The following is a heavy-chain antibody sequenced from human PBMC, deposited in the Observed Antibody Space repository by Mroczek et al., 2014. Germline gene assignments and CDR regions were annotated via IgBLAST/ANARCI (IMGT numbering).Heavy chain of an antibody. CDR2: ISYDGSNK. D-gene: IGHD3-16*01. V-gene: IGHV3-30-3*01. CDR3: ARELQFRTAQKLIADVRVDAFDI. CDR1: GFTFSSYA. J-gene: IGHJ3*02. Sequence: VQLLEVWGEGVVQPGRSLRLSCAASGFTFSSYAMHWVRQAPGKGLEWVAVISYDGSNKYYADSVKGRFTISRDNSKNTLYLQMNSLRAEDTAVYYCARELQFRTAQKLIADVRVDAFDIWGQGTMVTVSS.